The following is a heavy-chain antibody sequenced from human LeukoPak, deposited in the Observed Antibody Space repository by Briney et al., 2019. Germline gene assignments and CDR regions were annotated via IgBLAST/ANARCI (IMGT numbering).Heavy chain of an antibody. CDR1: GGSNNSYY. CDR2: THPSGNT. V-gene: IGHV4-4*09. CDR3: ARKAPKKGWFDP. J-gene: IGHJ5*02. Sequence: SETLSLTCTVSGGSNNSYYWSWIRQPPGKGLEWIGYTHPSGNTNYSPSLKSRVTISIDMSRNQFSLKLSSLTAADTAVYYCARKAPKKGWFDPWGQGTLVTVSS.